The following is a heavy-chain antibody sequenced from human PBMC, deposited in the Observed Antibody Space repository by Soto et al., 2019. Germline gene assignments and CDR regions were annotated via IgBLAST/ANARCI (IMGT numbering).Heavy chain of an antibody. J-gene: IGHJ4*02. CDR2: IYYSGST. D-gene: IGHD5-18*01. V-gene: IGHV4-59*08. CDR3: ARLNVDTAMPFDY. Sequence: PSETLSLTCTVSGGSISSYYWSWIRQPPGKGLEWIGYIYYSGSTNYNPSLKSRVTISVDTSKNQFSLKLSSVTAADTAVYYCARLNVDTAMPFDYWGQGTLVTVGS. CDR1: GGSISSYY.